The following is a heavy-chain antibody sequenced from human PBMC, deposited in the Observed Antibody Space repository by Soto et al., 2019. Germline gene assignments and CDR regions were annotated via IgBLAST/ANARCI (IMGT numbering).Heavy chain of an antibody. CDR1: GGSFSGYY. V-gene: IGHV4-34*01. CDR2: INHSGST. Sequence: QVQLQQWGAGLLKPSETLSLTCAVYGGSFSGYYWSWIRQLPGKGLEWIGEINHSGSTNYNPSLKSRVTISVDTSKNQFSLKLSSVTAADTAVYYCARFPAVTSYYYYGMDVWGQGTTVTVSS. CDR3: ARFPAVTSYYYYGMDV. D-gene: IGHD4-17*01. J-gene: IGHJ6*02.